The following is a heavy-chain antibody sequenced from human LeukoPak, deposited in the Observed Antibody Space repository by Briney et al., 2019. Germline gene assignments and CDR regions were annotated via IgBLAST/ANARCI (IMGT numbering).Heavy chain of an antibody. CDR3: ARELPVRGSYRYFGY. CDR2: ISPYNGNT. D-gene: IGHD3-16*02. J-gene: IGHJ4*02. Sequence: ASVKVSCKASGYAFTNYVISWVRQAPGQGLEWMGWISPYNGNTDYAEKLQDRVTMTADTSTSTVYMELQSLRSDDTAVYYCARELPVRGSYRYFGYWGQGTVVTVSS. CDR1: GYAFTNYV. V-gene: IGHV1-18*01.